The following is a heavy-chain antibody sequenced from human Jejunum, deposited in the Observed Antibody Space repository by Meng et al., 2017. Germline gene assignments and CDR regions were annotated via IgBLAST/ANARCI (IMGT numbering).Heavy chain of an antibody. CDR3: THRREDPRSAFYYLDY. Sequence: QITLKESGPTLVKPTQTLTLTCSRSGVSLSSTGVSVGWIRQPPGKALEWLALIYWDDDKRYNPSLMSRLTITKDTSMNHVVLTMTSIDPVDTGTYYCTHRREDPRSAFYYLDYWGRGTLVTVSS. CDR1: GVSLSSTGVS. CDR2: IYWDDDK. V-gene: IGHV2-5*02. J-gene: IGHJ4*02. D-gene: IGHD2-15*01.